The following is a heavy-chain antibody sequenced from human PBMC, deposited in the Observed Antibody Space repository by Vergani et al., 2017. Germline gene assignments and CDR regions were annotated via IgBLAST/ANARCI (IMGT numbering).Heavy chain of an antibody. V-gene: IGHV3-33*01. J-gene: IGHJ4*02. Sequence: QVQLVESGGGVVQPGRSLRLSCAASGFTFSSYGMHWVRQAPGKGLEWVAVIWYDGSNKYYADSVKGRFTISRDDSKSIAYLQMNSLKTEDTAVYYCTRAGIATAGIRTSDYWGQGTLVTVSS. CDR1: GFTFSSYG. D-gene: IGHD6-13*01. CDR3: TRAGIATAGIRTSDY. CDR2: IWYDGSNK.